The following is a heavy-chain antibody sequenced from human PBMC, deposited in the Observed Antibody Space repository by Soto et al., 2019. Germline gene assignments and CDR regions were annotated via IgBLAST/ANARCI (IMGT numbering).Heavy chain of an antibody. D-gene: IGHD3-10*01. Sequence: GGSLRLSCAASGFTFSSYSMNWVRQAPGKGLEWVSSISSSSSYIYYADSVKGRFTISRDNAKNSLYLQMNSLRAEDTAVYYCARDTAYYYGSGMGFDYWGQGTLVTVSS. CDR2: ISSSSSYI. V-gene: IGHV3-21*01. CDR1: GFTFSSYS. CDR3: ARDTAYYYGSGMGFDY. J-gene: IGHJ4*02.